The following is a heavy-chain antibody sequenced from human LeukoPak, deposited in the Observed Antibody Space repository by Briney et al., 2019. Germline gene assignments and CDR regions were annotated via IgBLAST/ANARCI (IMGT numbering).Heavy chain of an antibody. J-gene: IGHJ4*02. CDR3: ARAPSAGNFVLYYFDY. CDR1: GFTFTNYA. CDR2: ISRSGDRT. D-gene: IGHD3-16*02. Sequence: PGGSLRLSCAASGFTFTNYAMTWVRQAPGKGLEWVSSISRSGDRTYYADSVKGRFTISRDNSKNTLYVQMNSLRAEDTAVYYCARAPSAGNFVLYYFDYWGQGTLVTVSS. V-gene: IGHV3-23*01.